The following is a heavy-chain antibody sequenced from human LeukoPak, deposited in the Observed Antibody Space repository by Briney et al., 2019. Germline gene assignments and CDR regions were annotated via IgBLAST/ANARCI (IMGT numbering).Heavy chain of an antibody. CDR1: GGSFSGYY. D-gene: IGHD3-10*01. J-gene: IGHJ4*02. CDR3: EVRGVVDY. V-gene: IGHV4-34*01. Sequence: SETLSLTCAVYGGSFSGYYWSWIRQPPGKGLEWIGSIYYSGSTYYNPSLKSRVTISVDTSKNQFSLKLSSVTAADTAVYYCEVRGVVDYWGQGTLVTVSS. CDR2: IYYSGST.